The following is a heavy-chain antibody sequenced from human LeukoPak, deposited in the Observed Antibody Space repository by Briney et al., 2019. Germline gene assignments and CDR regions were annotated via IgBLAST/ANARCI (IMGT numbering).Heavy chain of an antibody. J-gene: IGHJ4*02. CDR1: GFTFSSYA. Sequence: GGSLRLSCAASGFTFSSYAMTWVRQAPGKGREWVSGINGSGGRTYYAVSVKGRFTISRDNSKNTLYLQMSSLRAEDTALYYCARKSASGNYPLDYWGQGTLVTVSS. D-gene: IGHD1-7*01. V-gene: IGHV3-23*01. CDR3: ARKSASGNYPLDY. CDR2: INGSGGRT.